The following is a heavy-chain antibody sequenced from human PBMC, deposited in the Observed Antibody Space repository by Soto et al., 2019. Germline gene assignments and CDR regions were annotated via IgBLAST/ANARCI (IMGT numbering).Heavy chain of an antibody. Sequence: GESLKSSCKGSGYTLSTWHNFTSYWLAWVRQMPGEGLEWMGRIDPSDSYTNYSPSFQGHVTISADKSISTAYLQWSSLKASDTAMYYCARHSNQLLGFDYWGQGTLVTVSS. J-gene: IGHJ4*02. CDR2: IDPSDSYT. D-gene: IGHD2-2*01. V-gene: IGHV5-10-1*01. CDR3: ARHSNQLLGFDY. CDR1: GYTLSTWHNFTSYW.